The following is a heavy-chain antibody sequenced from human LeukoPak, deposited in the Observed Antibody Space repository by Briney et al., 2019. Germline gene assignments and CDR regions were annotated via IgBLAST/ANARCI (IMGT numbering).Heavy chain of an antibody. CDR3: ARVHNWFDP. J-gene: IGHJ5*02. Sequence: SETLSLTCTVSGGSISSYYWSWIRQPPGKGLEWIGYIYYSESTNYNPSLKSRVTISVDTSKNQFSLKLSSVTAADTAVYYCARVHNWFDPWGQGILVTVSS. V-gene: IGHV4-59*08. CDR2: IYYSEST. CDR1: GGSISSYY.